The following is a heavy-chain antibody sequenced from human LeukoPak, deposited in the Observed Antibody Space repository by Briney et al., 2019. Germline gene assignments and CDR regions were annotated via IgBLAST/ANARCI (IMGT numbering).Heavy chain of an antibody. J-gene: IGHJ4*02. D-gene: IGHD1-1*01. CDR2: ISWDGGST. CDR3: ATLPSERDY. Sequence: GGSLRLSCAASGFTFDDYTMHWVRQAPGKGLEWVSLISWDGGSTYYADSVKGRFTISRDNSENSLYLQMNSLRTEDTALYYCATLPSERDYWGQGTLVTVSS. CDR1: GFTFDDYT. V-gene: IGHV3-43*01.